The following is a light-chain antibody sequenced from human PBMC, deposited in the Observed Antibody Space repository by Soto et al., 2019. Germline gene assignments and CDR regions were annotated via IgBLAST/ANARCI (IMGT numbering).Light chain of an antibody. J-gene: IGKJ5*01. CDR3: QQRSNWPRT. CDR1: QSVSSY. Sequence: EIVLTQSPATLSLSPGERATLSCRASQSVSSYLAWYQQKPGQAPRLLIYDASNRATGIPARFSGSGSGTDFTLTISSLEPEDFAVYYCQQRSNWPRTFGQGTRWRLN. CDR2: DAS. V-gene: IGKV3-11*01.